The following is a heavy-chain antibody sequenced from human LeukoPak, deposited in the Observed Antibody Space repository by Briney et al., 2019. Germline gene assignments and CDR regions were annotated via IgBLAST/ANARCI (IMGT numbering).Heavy chain of an antibody. Sequence: GGSLRLSCAASGFTFSSYGMHWVRQAPGKGLEWVAVISYDGSNKYYADSVKGRFTISRDNSKNTLYLQMNSLRAEDTAVYYCAKVLLRYFDWLSPFDYWGQGTLVTVSS. CDR1: GFTFSSYG. CDR3: AKVLLRYFDWLSPFDY. J-gene: IGHJ4*02. V-gene: IGHV3-30*18. CDR2: ISYDGSNK. D-gene: IGHD3-9*01.